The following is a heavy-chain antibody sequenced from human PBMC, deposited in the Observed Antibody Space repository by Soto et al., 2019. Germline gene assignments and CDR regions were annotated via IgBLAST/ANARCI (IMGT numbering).Heavy chain of an antibody. CDR3: ARRDANKLIVTTYDGLDV. CDR2: IIPVFGTP. D-gene: IGHD5-12*01. CDR1: GGSFSNYG. J-gene: IGHJ6*02. V-gene: IGHV1-69*12. Sequence: QVQVVQSGAEVKKPGSSVKVSCKASGGSFSNYGISWVRQAPGQGLEWMGGIIPVFGTPHYAQKFQDRVTITADESTSTVYLEVSRLTSEDTAVYYCARRDANKLIVTTYDGLDVWGQGTTVTVSS.